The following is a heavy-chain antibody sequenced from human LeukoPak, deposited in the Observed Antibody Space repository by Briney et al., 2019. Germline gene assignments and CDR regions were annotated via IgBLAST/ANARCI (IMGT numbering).Heavy chain of an antibody. D-gene: IGHD3-10*01. CDR2: IYYSGST. CDR1: GGSISSHY. CDR3: ARHLRFGEYYFDY. V-gene: IGHV4-59*08. J-gene: IGHJ4*02. Sequence: SDTLSLTCTVSGGSISSHYWSWIRQPPGKGLEWVGYIYYSGSTNYNPSLKSRVTISVDTSKNQFSLKLSSVTAADTAVYYCARHLRFGEYYFDYWGQGTLVTVSS.